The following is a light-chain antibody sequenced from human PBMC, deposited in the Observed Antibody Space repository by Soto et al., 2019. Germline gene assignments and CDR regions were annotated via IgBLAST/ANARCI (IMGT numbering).Light chain of an antibody. J-gene: IGKJ3*01. V-gene: IGKV3-11*01. Sequence: EVVLTQSPATLSLSPGGSATLSCRASQNVDNYLAWYQQKPGQAPRLLIYATSNRATGIPARFSGSGSGTDFTLTISSLEPEDFAVYYCQQRSSWPFTFGPGPRWIS. CDR2: ATS. CDR1: QNVDNY. CDR3: QQRSSWPFT.